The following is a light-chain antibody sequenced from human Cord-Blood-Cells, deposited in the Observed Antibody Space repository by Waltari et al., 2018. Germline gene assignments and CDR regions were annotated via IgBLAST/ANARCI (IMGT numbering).Light chain of an antibody. CDR3: SSYTSSSTLV. CDR2: DVS. Sequence: QSALTQPASVSGSPRQSITISCSRPRRHAGGYDYVSWYQQHPGKAPKLMIYDVSNLPSGVSNRFSGSKSGNTASLTISGLQAEDEADYYCSSYTSSSTLVFGGGTKLTVL. J-gene: IGLJ3*02. CDR1: RRHAGGYDY. V-gene: IGLV2-14*03.